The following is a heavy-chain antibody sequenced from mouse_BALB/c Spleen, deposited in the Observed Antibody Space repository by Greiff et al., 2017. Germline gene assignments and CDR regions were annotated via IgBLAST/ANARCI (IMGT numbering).Heavy chain of an antibody. J-gene: IGHJ3*01. V-gene: IGHV1S137*01. Sequence: QVQLKESGAELVRPGVSVKISCKGSGYTFTDYAMHWVKQSHAKSLEWIGVISTYYGDASYNQKFKGKATMTVDKSSSTAYMELARLTSEDSAIYYCARREDYDEAWFAYWGQGTLVTVSA. CDR3: ARREDYDEAWFAY. CDR2: ISTYYGDA. CDR1: GYTFTDYA. D-gene: IGHD2-4*01.